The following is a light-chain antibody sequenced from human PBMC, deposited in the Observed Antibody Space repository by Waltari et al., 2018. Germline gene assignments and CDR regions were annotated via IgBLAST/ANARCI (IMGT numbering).Light chain of an antibody. V-gene: IGLV3-19*01. J-gene: IGLJ3*02. CDR2: GKN. CDR1: SLRSYY. CDR3: NSRDSSGSHLWV. Sequence: SSELTQDPAVSVALGQTVRITCQGDSLRSYYANWYQQKPRQAPVLVIYGKNNRPSGIPDRFSGSSSGNTASLTITGAQAEDEADYYCNSRDSSGSHLWVFGGGTK.